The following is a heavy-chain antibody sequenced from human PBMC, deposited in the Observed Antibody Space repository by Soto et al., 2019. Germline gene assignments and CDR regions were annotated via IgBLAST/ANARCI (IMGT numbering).Heavy chain of an antibody. CDR2: IYYCGRT. CDR1: GGAISSGGYY. Sequence: SETLSLTCXVAGGAISSGGYYWSWIRQQPGKGLECLAYIYYCGRTYYHPSLKIPFTPSVDTSKNQFSLKLSSVTAADTAVYYCARVGGSSLPRIPNWFDPSGQRTLVTVSS. J-gene: IGHJ5*02. V-gene: IGHV4-31*01. CDR3: ARVGGSSLPRIPNWFDP. D-gene: IGHD6-6*01.